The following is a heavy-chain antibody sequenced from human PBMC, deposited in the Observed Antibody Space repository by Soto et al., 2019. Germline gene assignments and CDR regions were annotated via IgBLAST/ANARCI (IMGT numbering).Heavy chain of an antibody. CDR2: ISAYNGDT. Sequence: ASVKVSCKASGYTFTSYGISWVRQAPGQGLEWMSWISAYNGDTNYAQKVQGRVTMTTDTSTSTAFMELRSLRFDDTAVYYCVRDPDGHIDFDYWGQGTLVTFSS. CDR3: VRDPDGHIDFDY. V-gene: IGHV1-18*01. CDR1: GYTFTSYG. J-gene: IGHJ4*02.